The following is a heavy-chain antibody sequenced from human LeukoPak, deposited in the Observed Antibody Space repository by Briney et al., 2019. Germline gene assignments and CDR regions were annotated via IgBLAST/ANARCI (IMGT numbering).Heavy chain of an antibody. CDR2: ISGSGGST. CDR3: AKDLRSGDSSGYYPLFFDY. J-gene: IGHJ4*02. D-gene: IGHD3-22*01. Sequence: GGSLRLSCAASGFTFSSYAMRWVRQAPGKGLEWVSAISGSGGSTYYADSVKGRFTISRDNSKNTLYLQMNSLRAEDTAVYYCAKDLRSGDSSGYYPLFFDYWGQGTLVTVSS. CDR1: GFTFSSYA. V-gene: IGHV3-23*01.